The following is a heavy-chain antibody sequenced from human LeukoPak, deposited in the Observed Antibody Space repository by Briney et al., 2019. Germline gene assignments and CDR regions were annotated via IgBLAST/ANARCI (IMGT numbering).Heavy chain of an antibody. D-gene: IGHD2-2*01. Sequence: ASVKVSCKASGYTFTGYVMNWVRQAPGQGLEWMGWISAYNGNTNYAQKLQGRVTMTTDTSTSTAYMELRSLRSDDTAVYYCARDGSWEYQLLSNWFDPWGQGTLVTVSS. V-gene: IGHV1-18*01. CDR1: GYTFTGYV. J-gene: IGHJ5*02. CDR2: ISAYNGNT. CDR3: ARDGSWEYQLLSNWFDP.